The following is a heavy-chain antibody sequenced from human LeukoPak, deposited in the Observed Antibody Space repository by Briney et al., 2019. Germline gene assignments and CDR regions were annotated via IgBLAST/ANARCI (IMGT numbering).Heavy chain of an antibody. D-gene: IGHD4-17*01. V-gene: IGHV5-10-1*01. CDR1: GFSFTNYW. Sequence: GESLKISCKGSGFSFTNYWISWVRQMPGKGLEWMGRIDPSDSYTQYSPSFQGHVTISADMSIGTVYLQWSGLKASDTAIYYCARIMTTVTKWGQGTLVTVSS. CDR2: IDPSDSYT. CDR3: ARIMTTVTK. J-gene: IGHJ4*02.